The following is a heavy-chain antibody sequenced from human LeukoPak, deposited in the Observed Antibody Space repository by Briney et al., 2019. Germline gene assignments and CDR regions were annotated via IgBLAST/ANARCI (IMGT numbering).Heavy chain of an antibody. V-gene: IGHV3-30*18. CDR1: GFTFSSYG. Sequence: GGSLRLSCAAPGFTFSSYGMNWVRQAPGKGLERVSVISYDGSNKYYADSVKGRFHISRDNSKNTLYLQMNSLRAEDTAVYYCAKEVVVVPAAIAVNYYYYGMDVWGQGTTVTVSS. J-gene: IGHJ6*02. CDR2: ISYDGSNK. CDR3: AKEVVVVPAAIAVNYYYYGMDV. D-gene: IGHD2-2*01.